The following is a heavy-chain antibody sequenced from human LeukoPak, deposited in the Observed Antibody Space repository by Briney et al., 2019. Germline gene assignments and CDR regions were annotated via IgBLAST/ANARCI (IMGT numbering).Heavy chain of an antibody. CDR3: AKGGGYEAQYYYYYLDV. D-gene: IGHD5-12*01. Sequence: PGGSLRLSCAASGFTFRSYGMHWVRQAPDKGLEWVAVISYDGSNKYYADSVKGRFTISRDNSKNTLYLQMKSLRAENTAVYYCAKGGGYEAQYYYYYLDVWGKGTTVTISS. J-gene: IGHJ6*03. CDR1: GFTFRSYG. CDR2: ISYDGSNK. V-gene: IGHV3-30*18.